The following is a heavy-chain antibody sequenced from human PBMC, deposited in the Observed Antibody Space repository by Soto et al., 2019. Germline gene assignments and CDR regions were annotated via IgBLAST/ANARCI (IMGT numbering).Heavy chain of an antibody. CDR2: IRSKAYGGTT. CDR1: GFTFGDYA. Sequence: GSLRLSCTASGFTFGDYAMSRVRQAPGKGLEWVGFIRSKAYGGTTEYAASVKGRFTISRDDSKSIAYLQMNSLKTEDTAVYYCTAGKLYPSLDFDYWGQGTLVTVSS. J-gene: IGHJ4*02. CDR3: TAGKLYPSLDFDY. V-gene: IGHV3-49*04. D-gene: IGHD2-8*01.